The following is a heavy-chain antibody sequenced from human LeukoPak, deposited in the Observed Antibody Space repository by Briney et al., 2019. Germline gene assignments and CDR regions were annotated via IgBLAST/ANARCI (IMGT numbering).Heavy chain of an antibody. V-gene: IGHV4-59*01. D-gene: IGHD6-13*01. CDR3: ASHSATWYFQH. CDR1: GGSISSYH. CDR2: IYYSGST. Sequence: PLGTLSLTRTVSGGSISSYHWGWMRQPPGKGLEWIGYIYYSGSTNYKPSLKSRVTMSLNTSKNQFSLKLSSVTAADTAIYYCASHSATWYFQHWGQGTPVTVSS. J-gene: IGHJ1*01.